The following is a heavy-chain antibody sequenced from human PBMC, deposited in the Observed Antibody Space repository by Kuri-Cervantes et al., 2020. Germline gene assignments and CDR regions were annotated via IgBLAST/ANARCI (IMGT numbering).Heavy chain of an antibody. CDR2: IIPIFGTA. Sequence: SVKVSCKASGGTFSSYAISRVRQAPGQGLEWMGGIIPIFGTANYAQKFQGRVTITADKSTSTAYMELSSLRSEDTAVYYCARDPGYSGYDWTLDYWGQGTLVTVSS. CDR1: GGTFSSYA. D-gene: IGHD5-12*01. J-gene: IGHJ4*02. CDR3: ARDPGYSGYDWTLDY. V-gene: IGHV1-69*06.